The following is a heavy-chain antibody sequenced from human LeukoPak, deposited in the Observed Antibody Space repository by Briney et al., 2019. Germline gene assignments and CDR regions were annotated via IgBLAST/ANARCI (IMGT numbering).Heavy chain of an antibody. Sequence: GGSLRLSCAASGFTFSSYSMNSVRQAPGKGLEWVSSISSSSSYIYYTDSVKGRFTISRDNAKNSLYLQMNSLRAEDTAVYYCARSELGYNYHYMDVWGKGTTVTISS. CDR2: ISSSSSYI. D-gene: IGHD3-10*01. CDR3: ARSELGYNYHYMDV. J-gene: IGHJ6*03. CDR1: GFTFSSYS. V-gene: IGHV3-21*01.